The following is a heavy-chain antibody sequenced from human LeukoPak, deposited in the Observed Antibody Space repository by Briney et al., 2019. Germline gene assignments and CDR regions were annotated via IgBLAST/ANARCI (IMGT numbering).Heavy chain of an antibody. CDR1: GFTFSSYG. J-gene: IGHJ1*01. CDR2: IRYDGSNK. D-gene: IGHD1-26*01. Sequence: PGGSLRLSCAASGFTFSSYGMHWVRQAPGKGLEWVAFIRYDGSNKYYADSVKGRFTISRDNSKNTLYLQMNSLRAEDTAVYYCAKVGVPELLLVAEYFQHWGQGTLVTVSS. CDR3: AKVGVPELLLVAEYFQH. V-gene: IGHV3-30*02.